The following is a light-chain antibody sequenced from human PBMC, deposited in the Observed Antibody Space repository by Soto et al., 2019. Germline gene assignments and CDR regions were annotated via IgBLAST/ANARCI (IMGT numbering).Light chain of an antibody. CDR1: QSVSTN. J-gene: IGKJ1*01. CDR2: GAS. CDR3: QQRYNWPWT. V-gene: IGKV3-15*01. Sequence: EIVMTQSPATLSVSPGERATLSCRASQSVSTNLAWYQQKPGQAPRLLFYGASTRATDIPDRFSGSGSGTDFTLTISSLEPEDFAVYYCQQRYNWPWTFGQGTKVDIK.